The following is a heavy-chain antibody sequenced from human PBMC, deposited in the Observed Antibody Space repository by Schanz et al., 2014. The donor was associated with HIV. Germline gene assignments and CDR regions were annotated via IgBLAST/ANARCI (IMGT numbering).Heavy chain of an antibody. V-gene: IGHV3-23*01. CDR2: ISGSGGAT. Sequence: EVQLLESGGGLVQPGGSLRLSCAASGFSFITYGMGWVRQAPGKGLEWVSSISGSGGATWYADSVKGRFTISRDNSKNTLYLQMNGPRAEDTAVYYCAKSSGWLYAHFDYWGRGTPVTVSS. CDR1: GFSFITYG. CDR3: AKSSGWLYAHFDY. J-gene: IGHJ2*01. D-gene: IGHD3-9*01.